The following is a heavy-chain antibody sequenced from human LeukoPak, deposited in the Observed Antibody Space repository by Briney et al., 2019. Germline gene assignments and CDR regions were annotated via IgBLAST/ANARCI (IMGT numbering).Heavy chain of an antibody. J-gene: IGHJ4*02. V-gene: IGHV3-23*01. Sequence: PGGSLRLSCVASGFTFSDAWMTWVRQAPGKGLEWLSAISGSGGSTYYADSVKGRFTISRDNSKNTLYLQMNSLRAEDTAVYYCTKGTIWLPFDYWGQGTLVTVSS. CDR3: TKGTIWLPFDY. CDR2: ISGSGGST. CDR1: GFTFSDAW. D-gene: IGHD5-18*01.